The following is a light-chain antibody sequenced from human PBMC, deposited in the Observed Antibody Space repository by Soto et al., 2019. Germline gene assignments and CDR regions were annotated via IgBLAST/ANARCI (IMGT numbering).Light chain of an antibody. V-gene: IGKV3-11*01. CDR1: QSVDNY. CDR3: QQRKIWPPIT. J-gene: IGKJ5*01. Sequence: EVVLTQFPATLSLSPGERATLSCRASQSVDNYLAWYQQKPGQAPRLLVSDASTTATGVPARFSGSGSGTDVTLTISSLEPEDFAVYYCQQRKIWPPITFGQGTRLEIK. CDR2: DAS.